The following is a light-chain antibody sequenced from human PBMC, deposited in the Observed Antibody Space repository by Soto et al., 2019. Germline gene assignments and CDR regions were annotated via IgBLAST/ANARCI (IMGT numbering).Light chain of an antibody. Sequence: QSVLTQPASVSGSPGQSITISCTGTISDVGGYNTVSWYQQHPGKVPKLMIHDVSDRPSGVSDRFSGSKSGNTASLTISGLQAEDEADYYCSSYTTSISYVFGSGTKVTVL. V-gene: IGLV2-14*01. J-gene: IGLJ1*01. CDR1: ISDVGGYNT. CDR3: SSYTTSISYV. CDR2: DVS.